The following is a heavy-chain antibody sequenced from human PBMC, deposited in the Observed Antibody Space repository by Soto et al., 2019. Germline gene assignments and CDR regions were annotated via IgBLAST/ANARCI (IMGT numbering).Heavy chain of an antibody. CDR1: GFNFIRYG. J-gene: IGHJ4*02. Sequence: AGGSLRLSCAASGFNFIRYGMHWVRQAPGKGLEWIAGMSSDGSYTPYADSMKGRFTISRDNPKNTLFLQMHSLRAEDTAVYFCARDADTSNHFYFFVSRGQGTLVTVSS. CDR3: ARDADTSNHFYFFVS. D-gene: IGHD2-2*01. V-gene: IGHV3-33*05. CDR2: MSSDGSYT.